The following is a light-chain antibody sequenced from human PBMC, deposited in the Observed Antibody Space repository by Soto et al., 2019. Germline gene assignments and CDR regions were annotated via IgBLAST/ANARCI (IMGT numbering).Light chain of an antibody. CDR3: QQYGGSPRP. CDR2: GAS. J-gene: IGKJ1*01. Sequence: EIVLTQSPGTLSLSPGERATLSCRASQSVSSSYLTWYQQKPGQAPRLLMYGASSRATGIPDRFSGSGSGTDFALTISSLEPEDFEVYYCQQYGGSPRPFGQGTKVESK. V-gene: IGKV3-20*01. CDR1: QSVSSSY.